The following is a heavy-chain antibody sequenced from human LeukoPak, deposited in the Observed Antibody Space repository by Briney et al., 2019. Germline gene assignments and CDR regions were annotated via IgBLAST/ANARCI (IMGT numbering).Heavy chain of an antibody. CDR1: GFTFSNYA. Sequence: GGSLRLSCAASGFTFSNYAMNWVRQAPGKGLEWVSSISGSGGNTYYADSVKGRFTISRDNSKNTLYLQVNSLRAEDTAVYYCAKPARTDAFDIWGQGTMVTVSS. J-gene: IGHJ3*02. CDR2: ISGSGGNT. V-gene: IGHV3-23*01. CDR3: AKPARTDAFDI. D-gene: IGHD1-14*01.